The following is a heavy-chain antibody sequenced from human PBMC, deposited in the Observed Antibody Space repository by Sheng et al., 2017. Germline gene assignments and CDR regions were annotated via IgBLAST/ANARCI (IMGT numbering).Heavy chain of an antibody. Sequence: EVKVSESGGALVQPGGSLRLSCVGSGFTFRICAMTWVRQAPGKGLEWVSSISDNGGNTYYADSVKGRFTISRDNSMNTVSLQMDYLRPEDSALYFCVKRLSAGGDTSPFDLWGRGTRVIVSS. V-gene: IGHV3-23*01. CDR1: GFTFRICA. CDR2: ISDNGGNT. D-gene: IGHD3-10*01. J-gene: IGHJ2*01. CDR3: VKRLSAGGDTSPFDL.